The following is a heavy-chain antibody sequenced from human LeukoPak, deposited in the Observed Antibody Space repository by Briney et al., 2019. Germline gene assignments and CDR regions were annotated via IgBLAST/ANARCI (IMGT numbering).Heavy chain of an antibody. CDR3: ARVGNYYDSSGYYYFDY. CDR1: GGSISIYY. J-gene: IGHJ4*02. CDR2: IYTSGST. D-gene: IGHD3-22*01. Sequence: SETLSLTCADSGGSISIYYRSWIRQPAGKGLEWIGRIYTSGSTNYNPSLKSRVTMSVDTSKNQYSLKLSSVTAADTAVYYCARVGNYYDSSGYYYFDYWGQGTLVTVSS. V-gene: IGHV4-4*07.